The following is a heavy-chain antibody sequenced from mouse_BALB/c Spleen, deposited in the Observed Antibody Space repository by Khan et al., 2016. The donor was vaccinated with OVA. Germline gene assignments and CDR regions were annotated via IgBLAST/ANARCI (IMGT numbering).Heavy chain of an antibody. CDR3: ARGYALDY. CDR1: GFTFSSYG. J-gene: IGHJ4*01. CDR2: INSNGGST. D-gene: IGHD2-14*01. Sequence: EVELVESGGGLVQPGGSLKLSCAASGFTFSSYGMSWVRQTPDKRLELVATINSNGGSTYYPDSVKGRFTISRDNAKNTLYLQMSSLKSEDTAMYYCARGYALDYWGQGTSVTVPS. V-gene: IGHV5-6-3*01.